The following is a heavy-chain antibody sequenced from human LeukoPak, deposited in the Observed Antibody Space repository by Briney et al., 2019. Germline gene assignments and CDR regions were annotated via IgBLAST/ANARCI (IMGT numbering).Heavy chain of an antibody. CDR1: GFTFDDYA. Sequence: GGSLRLSCAASGFTFDDYAMHWVRQAPGKGLEWVSGISWNSGSIGYADSVKGRFTISRDNAKNSLYLQMNSLRAEDTALYYCAKVTYRSYYYYGMDVWGQGTTVTVSS. V-gene: IGHV3-9*01. D-gene: IGHD4-11*01. CDR3: AKVTYRSYYYYGMDV. CDR2: ISWNSGSI. J-gene: IGHJ6*02.